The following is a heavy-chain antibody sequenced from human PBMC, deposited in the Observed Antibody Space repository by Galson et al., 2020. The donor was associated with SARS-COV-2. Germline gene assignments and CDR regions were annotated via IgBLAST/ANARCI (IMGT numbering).Heavy chain of an antibody. J-gene: IGHJ4*02. CDR2: TYYRGST. V-gene: IGHV4-39*01. CDR3: ARRGDSNGIFDY. Sequence: SKTLSLTCTLSGGSLNTISYYWGWIRQAPGKGLEWIWNTYYRGSTSYNPSLKSRVTMSVDTSKNQFSLKLSSVTAADAAVYFCARRGDSNGIFDYWGQGNRVTVSS. D-gene: IGHD5-18*01. CDR1: GGSLNTISYY.